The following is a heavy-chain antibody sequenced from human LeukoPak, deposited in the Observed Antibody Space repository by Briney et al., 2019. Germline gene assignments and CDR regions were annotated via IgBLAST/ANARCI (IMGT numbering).Heavy chain of an antibody. J-gene: IGHJ4*02. Sequence: SETLSLTCTVSGGSISSSSYYWGWIRQPPGKGLEWIGSIYYSGGTYYNPSLKSRVTMSVDTSKNQFSLKLSSVTAADTAVYYCARVHAYCGGDCYSWWGQGTLVTVSS. CDR2: IYYSGGT. CDR3: ARVHAYCGGDCYSW. V-gene: IGHV4-39*07. CDR1: GGSISSSSYY. D-gene: IGHD2-21*02.